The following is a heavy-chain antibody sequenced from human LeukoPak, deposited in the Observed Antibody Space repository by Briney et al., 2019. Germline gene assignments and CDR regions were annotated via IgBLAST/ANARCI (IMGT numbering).Heavy chain of an antibody. Sequence: GGSLRLSCAASGFTFSSYSMNWVRQAPGKGLEWVSSISSSSSYIYYADSVKGRFTISRDNAKNSLYQQMNSLRAEDTAVYYCARDRTGIAARYFDYWGQGTLVTVSS. CDR3: ARDRTGIAARYFDY. CDR1: GFTFSSYS. CDR2: ISSSSSYI. V-gene: IGHV3-21*01. J-gene: IGHJ4*02. D-gene: IGHD6-6*01.